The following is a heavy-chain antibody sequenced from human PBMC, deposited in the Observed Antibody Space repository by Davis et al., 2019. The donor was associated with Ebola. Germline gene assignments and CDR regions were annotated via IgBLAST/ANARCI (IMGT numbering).Heavy chain of an antibody. Sequence: ASVKVSCKASGYTFTSYDINWVRQAPGQGLEWMGWISAYNGNTNYAQKLQGRVTMTTDTSTSTAYMELRSLRSDDTAVYYCARGSNDILTGYYDYWGQGTLVTVSS. V-gene: IGHV1-18*01. D-gene: IGHD3-9*01. CDR2: ISAYNGNT. CDR3: ARGSNDILTGYYDY. CDR1: GYTFTSYD. J-gene: IGHJ4*02.